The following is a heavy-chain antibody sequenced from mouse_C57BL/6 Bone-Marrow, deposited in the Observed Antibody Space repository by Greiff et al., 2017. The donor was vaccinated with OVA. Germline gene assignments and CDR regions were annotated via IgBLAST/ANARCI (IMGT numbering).Heavy chain of an antibody. J-gene: IGHJ2*01. CDR2: IDPSDSYT. V-gene: IGHV1-50*01. D-gene: IGHD1-1*01. CDR1: GYTFPSYW. CDR3: ARRTTVVATDCDY. Sequence: QVQLKQPGAELVKPGASVKLSCKASGYTFPSYWMQGVKQRPGTGLEGIGEIDPSDSYTNYNQKFKGKATLTVDTSSSTAYMQLSSLTSEDSAVYYCARRTTVVATDCDYWGQGTTLTVSS.